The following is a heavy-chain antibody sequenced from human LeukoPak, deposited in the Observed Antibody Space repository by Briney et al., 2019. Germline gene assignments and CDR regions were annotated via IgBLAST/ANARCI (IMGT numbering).Heavy chain of an antibody. J-gene: IGHJ5*02. D-gene: IGHD3-9*01. CDR2: INHSGST. CDR3: ARGPPGGEYFDWLLNWFDP. CDR1: GGSFSGYY. Sequence: SETLSLTCAVYGGSFSGYYWSWIRQPPGKGLEWIGEINHSGSTNYNPSLKSRVTISVDTSKNQFSLKLSSVTAADTAVYYCARGPPGGEYFDWLLNWFDPWGQGTLVTVSS. V-gene: IGHV4-34*01.